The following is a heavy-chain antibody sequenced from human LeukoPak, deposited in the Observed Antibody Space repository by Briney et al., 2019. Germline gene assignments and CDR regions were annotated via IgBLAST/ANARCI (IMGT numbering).Heavy chain of an antibody. CDR1: GYTFTSYD. V-gene: IGHV1-8*01. CDR3: AKDGGYSSGWYSGGNWFDP. Sequence: GASVKVSCKASGYTFTSYDINWVRQVTGQGFEWMGWMNPNSGKTGYVQKFQGRVTMTRDTSIGTAYMELSSLRAEDTAVYYCAKDGGYSSGWYSGGNWFDPWGQGTLVTVSS. CDR2: MNPNSGKT. D-gene: IGHD6-19*01. J-gene: IGHJ5*02.